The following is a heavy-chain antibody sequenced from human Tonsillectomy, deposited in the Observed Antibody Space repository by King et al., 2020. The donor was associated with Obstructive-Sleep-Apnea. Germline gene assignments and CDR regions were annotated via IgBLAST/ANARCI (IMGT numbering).Heavy chain of an antibody. D-gene: IGHD3-9*01. V-gene: IGHV4-4*07. J-gene: IGHJ6*02. CDR2: SFRSGST. CDR1: GGSISSYS. Sequence: QLQESGPGLVKPSETLSLTCTVSGGSISSYSWACIRQPAGEGLGWIGRSFRSGSTICNPSLTSRVTMSVDTSKNQFSLRLSSVTATDTAVESCARDVPYDWLVPYYYYGMDVWGQGTTVTVSS. CDR3: ARDVPYDWLVPYYYYGMDV.